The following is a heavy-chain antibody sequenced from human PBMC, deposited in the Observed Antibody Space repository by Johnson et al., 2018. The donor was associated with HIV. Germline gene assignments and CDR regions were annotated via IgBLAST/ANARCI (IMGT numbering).Heavy chain of an antibody. CDR3: ARDPLTAARWGPMNGGAFDI. D-gene: IGHD6-6*01. J-gene: IGHJ3*02. V-gene: IGHV3-30-3*01. Sequence: QVQLMESGGGVVQPGRSLRLSCEASGFTFSSYAMHWVRQAPGKGLEWVAVISYDASNKYYADSVEGRFTISRDNSKDTLYLQMNSLRAEDTAVYYCARDPLTAARWGPMNGGAFDIWGQGTMVTVSS. CDR2: ISYDASNK. CDR1: GFTFSSYA.